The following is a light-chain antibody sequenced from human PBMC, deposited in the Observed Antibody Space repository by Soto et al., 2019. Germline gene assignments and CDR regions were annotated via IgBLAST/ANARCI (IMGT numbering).Light chain of an antibody. Sequence: DIQMTQSPSSLSASVGDRVTITCRASQTISNYLNWYQQRPGRAPKLLVYATSTLRTGVPSRFSGSGSGTDFTLTISRLQPEDSSTYYCQQTYSTPYTFGQGTKLEIK. J-gene: IGKJ2*01. V-gene: IGKV1-39*01. CDR3: QQTYSTPYT. CDR1: QTISNY. CDR2: ATS.